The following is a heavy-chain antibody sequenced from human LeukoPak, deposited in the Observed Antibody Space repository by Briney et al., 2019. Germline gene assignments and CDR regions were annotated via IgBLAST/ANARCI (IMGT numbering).Heavy chain of an antibody. CDR3: AKALSRSRSIAVAGYACGFDY. CDR2: ISGSGGST. CDR1: GFTFSSYA. D-gene: IGHD6-19*01. V-gene: IGHV3-23*01. Sequence: GGSLRLSCAASGFTFSSYAMSWVRQAPGKGLQWVSAISGSGGSTYYSDSVKGRFTISRDNSKNTLYLQMDILRAEDTAVYYCAKALSRSRSIAVAGYACGFDYWGQGTLVTVSS. J-gene: IGHJ4*02.